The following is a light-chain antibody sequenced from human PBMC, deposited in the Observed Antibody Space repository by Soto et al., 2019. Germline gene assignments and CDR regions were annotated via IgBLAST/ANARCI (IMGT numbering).Light chain of an antibody. V-gene: IGKV1-27*01. CDR2: EAS. Sequence: DFQMTQSPSSLSASVGDRVTITCRASQDISAHLAWYQHNPGKVPKLLIYEASTLQSGVPSRFSGSGSGTEVTLTISSLQPEDAATYYCPKYNITPRTFGQGTKLELQ. CDR3: PKYNITPRT. CDR1: QDISAH. J-gene: IGKJ1*01.